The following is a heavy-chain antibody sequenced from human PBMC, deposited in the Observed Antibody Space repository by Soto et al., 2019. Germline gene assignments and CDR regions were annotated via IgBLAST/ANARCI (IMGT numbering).Heavy chain of an antibody. D-gene: IGHD2-21*02. J-gene: IGHJ4*02. Sequence: SETLSLTCTVSGDSISTYYWGWIRQPPGKGLEWIGSIYYSGSTYNNPSLRSRVSMSIDTSKDQFSLKLKSVTAADTALYFCARQRTSVVTQAYFDVWGPGSLVTVSS. CDR3: ARQRTSVVTQAYFDV. CDR2: IYYSGST. V-gene: IGHV4-39*01. CDR1: GDSISTYY.